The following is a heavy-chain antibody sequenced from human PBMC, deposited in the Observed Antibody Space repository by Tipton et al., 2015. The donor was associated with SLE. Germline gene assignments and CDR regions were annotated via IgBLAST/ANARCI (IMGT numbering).Heavy chain of an antibody. J-gene: IGHJ4*02. CDR1: GFSFNGNG. Sequence: GSLRLSCIASGFSFNGNGMHWVRQAPGKGLEWVSHIWHGGSNKYYEDSVKGRFTISRDNSKNTLYLQLNSLRTDDTAVFYCAKQWDLLDWGQGTLVTVSS. V-gene: IGHV3-30*02. CDR3: AKQWDLLD. D-gene: IGHD1-26*01. CDR2: IWHGGSNK.